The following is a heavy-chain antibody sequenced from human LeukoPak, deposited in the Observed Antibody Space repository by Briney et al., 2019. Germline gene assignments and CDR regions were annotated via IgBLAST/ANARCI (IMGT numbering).Heavy chain of an antibody. CDR1: GFTFSSYG. CDR3: AKSRRDGYNLDY. D-gene: IGHD5-24*01. J-gene: IGHJ4*02. V-gene: IGHV3-33*06. CDR2: IWYDGSNK. Sequence: PGGSLRLSCAASGFTFSSYGMHWVRQAPGKGLEWVAVIWYDGSNKYYADSVKGRFTISRDNSKNTLYLQMNSLRAEDTAVYYCAKSRRDGYNLDYWGQGTLVTVSS.